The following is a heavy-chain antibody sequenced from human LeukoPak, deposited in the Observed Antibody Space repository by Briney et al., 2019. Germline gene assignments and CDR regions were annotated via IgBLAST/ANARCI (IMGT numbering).Heavy chain of an antibody. CDR1: GFTFDDYA. Sequence: GGSLRLSCAASGFTFDDYAMHWVRQAPGKGLERVSGISWNSGSIGYADSVKGRFTISRDNAKNSLYLQMNSLRAEDMALYYCAKEGLLRNFDYWGQGTLVTVSS. D-gene: IGHD3-22*01. J-gene: IGHJ4*02. CDR2: ISWNSGSI. V-gene: IGHV3-9*03. CDR3: AKEGLLRNFDY.